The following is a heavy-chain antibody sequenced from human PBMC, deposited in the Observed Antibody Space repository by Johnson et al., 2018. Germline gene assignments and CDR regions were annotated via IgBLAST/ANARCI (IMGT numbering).Heavy chain of an antibody. J-gene: IGHJ6*03. CDR1: GFTFSSYA. V-gene: IGHV3-7*01. CDR3: ARDYYDSWGDYYYMDV. CDR2: IKQDGSEK. Sequence: EVQLVESGGGLVQPGGSLRLSCAASGFTFSSYAMSWVRQAPGKGLEWVANIKQDGSEKYYVDSVKGRFTISRDNAKNSLYLQMNSLGAEDTAVYYCARDYYDSWGDYYYMDVWGKGTTVTVSS. D-gene: IGHD3-22*01.